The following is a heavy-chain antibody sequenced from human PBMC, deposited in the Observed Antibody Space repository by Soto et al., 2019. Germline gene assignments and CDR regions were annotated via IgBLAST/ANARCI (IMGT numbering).Heavy chain of an antibody. CDR2: IYYSGST. CDR3: ARQGIAARGYYYYGMDV. J-gene: IGHJ6*02. D-gene: IGHD6-6*01. V-gene: IGHV4-39*01. CDR1: GGSISSSSYY. Sequence: SETLSLTCPVSGGSISSSSYYWGWIRQPPGKGLEWIGSIYYSGSTYYNPSLKSRVTISVDTSKSQFSLKLSSVTAADTAVYYCARQGIAARGYYYYGMDVWGQGTTVTGSS.